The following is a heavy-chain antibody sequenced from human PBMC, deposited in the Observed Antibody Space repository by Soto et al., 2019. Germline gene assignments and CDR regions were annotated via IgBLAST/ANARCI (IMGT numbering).Heavy chain of an antibody. CDR3: ARTSRFDC. Sequence: PSETLSLTCTFSTYSISSYYWSWIRQPPGKGLEWIGYIYYSGTSNYNPSLKSRVTISLDTSKNQFSLKLSSVTAADTAVYYCARTSRFDCWGQGTLVTVSS. V-gene: IGHV4-59*12. D-gene: IGHD6-6*01. J-gene: IGHJ4*02. CDR1: TYSISSYY. CDR2: IYYSGTS.